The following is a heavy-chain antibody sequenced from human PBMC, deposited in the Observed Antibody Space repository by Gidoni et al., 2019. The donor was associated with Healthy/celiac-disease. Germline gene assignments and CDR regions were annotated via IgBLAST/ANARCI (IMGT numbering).Heavy chain of an antibody. D-gene: IGHD3-22*01. CDR2: MNPNSGNT. J-gene: IGHJ4*02. Sequence: QVQLVQSGAEVKKPGASVKVSCKASGYTFTSYDINWVRQATGQGLEWMGWMNPNSGNTGYAQKFQGRVTMTRNTSISTAYMELSSLRSEDTAVYYCARVYYYDSSGYYSLAADYWGQGTLVTVSS. CDR1: GYTFTSYD. V-gene: IGHV1-8*01. CDR3: ARVYYYDSSGYYSLAADY.